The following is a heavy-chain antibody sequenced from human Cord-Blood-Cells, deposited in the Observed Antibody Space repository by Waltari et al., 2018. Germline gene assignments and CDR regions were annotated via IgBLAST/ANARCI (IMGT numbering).Heavy chain of an antibody. CDR2: VGAYNGNT. V-gene: IGHV1-18*01. J-gene: IGHJ4*02. CDR3: ARDLGAMIVVGVDY. Sequence: QVQLVQSGAEVKKPGASVKVSCKASGYTFTSYGISWVRQAPGQGLEWMGWVGAYNGNTNEAQKLQGRVTITTATSTSTAYMELRSLRSDDTAVYYCARDLGAMIVVGVDYWGQGTLVTVSS. CDR1: GYTFTSYG. D-gene: IGHD3-22*01.